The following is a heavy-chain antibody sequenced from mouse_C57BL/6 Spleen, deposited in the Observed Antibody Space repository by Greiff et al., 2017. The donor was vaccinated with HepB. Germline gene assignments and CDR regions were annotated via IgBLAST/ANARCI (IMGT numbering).Heavy chain of an antibody. CDR3: AHYGSSSYAMDY. V-gene: IGHV1-82*01. Sequence: QVQLQQSGPELVKPGASVKISCKASGYAFSSSWMNWVKQRPGKGLEWIGRIYPGDGDTNYNGKFKGKATLTADKSSSTAYMQLSSLTSEDSAVYFCAHYGSSSYAMDYWGQGTSVTVSS. D-gene: IGHD1-1*01. J-gene: IGHJ4*01. CDR2: IYPGDGDT. CDR1: GYAFSSSW.